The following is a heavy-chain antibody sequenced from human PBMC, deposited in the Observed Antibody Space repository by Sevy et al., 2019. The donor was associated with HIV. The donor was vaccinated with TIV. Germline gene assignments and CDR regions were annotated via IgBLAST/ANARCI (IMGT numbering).Heavy chain of an antibody. Sequence: ASVKVSCKASGYTFTSYAMHWVRQAPGQRLEWMGWINAGNGNTKYSQKFQGRVTITRDTSASTAYMELSSLRSEDTAVYYCARDSGSYYEIYYYGMDVWGQVTTVTVSS. CDR3: ARDSGSYYEIYYYGMDV. J-gene: IGHJ6*02. CDR1: GYTFTSYA. D-gene: IGHD1-26*01. V-gene: IGHV1-3*01. CDR2: INAGNGNT.